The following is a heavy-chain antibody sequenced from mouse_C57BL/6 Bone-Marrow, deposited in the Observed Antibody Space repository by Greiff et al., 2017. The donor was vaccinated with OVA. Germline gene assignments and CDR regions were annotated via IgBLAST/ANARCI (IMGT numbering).Heavy chain of an antibody. V-gene: IGHV1-54*01. J-gene: IGHJ2*01. Sequence: QVQLKESGAELVRPGTSVKVSCKASGYAFTNYLIEWVKQRPGQGLEWIGVINPGSGGTNYNEKFKGKATLTADKSSSTAYMQLRSLTSEDSAVYFCANLYYFDYWGQGTTLTVSS. CDR2: INPGSGGT. CDR1: GYAFTNYL. CDR3: ANLYYFDY. D-gene: IGHD1-1*01.